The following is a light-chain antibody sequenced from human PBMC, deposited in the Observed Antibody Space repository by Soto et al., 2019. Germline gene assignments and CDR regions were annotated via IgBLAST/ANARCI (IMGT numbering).Light chain of an antibody. CDR1: SSNIVAGYD. V-gene: IGLV1-40*01. CDR2: SNN. CDR3: QPYESRFSAHHYV. J-gene: IGLJ1*01. Sequence: TEPRCVCVSPGEVVAISCTGSSSNIVAGYDVNWYQHFPGTAPRLLIYSNNNRPSGVPDRFYGSKSGTSASLVINGLQAEDEAEYYCQPYESRFSAHHYVLGTGHNVPV.